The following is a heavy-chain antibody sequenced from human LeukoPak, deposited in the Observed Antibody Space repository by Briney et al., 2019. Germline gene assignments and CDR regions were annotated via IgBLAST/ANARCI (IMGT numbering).Heavy chain of an antibody. Sequence: PGGSLRLSCAASGFTFSGSAMHWVRQASGKGLEWVGRIRSKANSYATAYAASVKGRFTISRDDPKNTAYLQMNSLKTEDTAVYYCTKNLGYCSSTSCYAFDYWGQGTLVTVSS. CDR3: TKNLGYCSSTSCYAFDY. CDR1: GFTFSGSA. V-gene: IGHV3-73*01. CDR2: IRSKANSYAT. J-gene: IGHJ4*02. D-gene: IGHD2-2*01.